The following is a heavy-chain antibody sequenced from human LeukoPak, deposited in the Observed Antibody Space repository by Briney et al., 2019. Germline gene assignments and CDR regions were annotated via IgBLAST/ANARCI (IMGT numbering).Heavy chain of an antibody. CDR2: INPNSGGT. CDR3: ARDLLSCSGGSCYDWGDAFDI. V-gene: IGHV1-2*02. CDR1: GYTFTGYY. D-gene: IGHD2-15*01. Sequence: ASVKVSCKASGYTFTGYYMHRVRQAPGQGLEWMGWINPNSGGTNYAQKFQGRVTMTRDTSISTAYMELSRLRSDDTAVYYCARDLLSCSGGSCYDWGDAFDIWGQGTMVTVSS. J-gene: IGHJ3*02.